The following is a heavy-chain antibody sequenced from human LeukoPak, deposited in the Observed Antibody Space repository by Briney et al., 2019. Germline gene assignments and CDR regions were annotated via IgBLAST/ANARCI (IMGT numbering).Heavy chain of an antibody. CDR3: ARNDYYDSSGYYRV. J-gene: IGHJ4*02. CDR1: GGSISSYY. Sequence: PSETLSLTCTVSGGSISSYYWSWIRQPAGKGLEWIGRIYTSGSTNYNPSLKSRVTISVDTSKNQFSLKLSPVTAADTAVYYCARNDYYDSSGYYRVWGQGALVTVSS. CDR2: IYTSGST. D-gene: IGHD3-22*01. V-gene: IGHV4-4*07.